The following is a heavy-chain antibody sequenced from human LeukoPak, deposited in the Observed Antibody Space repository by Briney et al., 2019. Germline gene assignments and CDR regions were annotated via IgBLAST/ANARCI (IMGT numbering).Heavy chain of an antibody. CDR1: GGSISSYF. CDR2: IYYSGST. Sequence: SETLSLTCTVSGGSISSYFWSWLRQPPGKGLEGMGYIYYSGSTNYNPSLKSRVTISVDTSKNQFSLKLSSVTAADTAVYYCARDGGIYGSGVDYWGQGTLVSVSS. D-gene: IGHD3-10*01. V-gene: IGHV4-59*12. CDR3: ARDGGIYGSGVDY. J-gene: IGHJ4*02.